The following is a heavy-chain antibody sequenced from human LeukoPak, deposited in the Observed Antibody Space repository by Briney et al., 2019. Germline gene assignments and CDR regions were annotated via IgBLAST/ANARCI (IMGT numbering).Heavy chain of an antibody. V-gene: IGHV3-48*04. CDR2: ISRSGSTI. CDR1: GFTFSSCG. CDR3: ARPPLFSGYYYYYMDV. Sequence: GGTLRLSCAASGFTFSSCGMSWVRQAPGKGREWVSYISRSGSTIYYADSVKGRFTISRDNAKNSLYLQMNSLRAEDTAVYYCARPPLFSGYYYYYMDVWGKGTTVTVSS. J-gene: IGHJ6*03.